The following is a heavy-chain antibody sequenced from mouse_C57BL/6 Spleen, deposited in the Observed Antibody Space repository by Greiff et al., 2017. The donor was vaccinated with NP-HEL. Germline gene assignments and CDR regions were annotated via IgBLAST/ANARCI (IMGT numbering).Heavy chain of an antibody. D-gene: IGHD1-1*01. V-gene: IGHV3-3*01. CDR2: TFYSGIT. J-gene: IGHJ4*01. Sequence: VQLQQSGPSLVRPSQTLSLTCTVTGFSISSDCSWIWIRQFPGNKLEYIGYTFYSGITYYNPYLESRTYITRDTSKNQFSLKLSSVTTEDTATYYCARSYYYGSSYGAMDYWGQGTSVTVSS. CDR3: ARSYYYGSSYGAMDY. CDR1: GFSISSDCS.